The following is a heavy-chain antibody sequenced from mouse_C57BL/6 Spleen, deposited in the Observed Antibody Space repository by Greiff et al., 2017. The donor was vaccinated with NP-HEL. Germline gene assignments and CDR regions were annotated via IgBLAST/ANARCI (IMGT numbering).Heavy chain of an antibody. Sequence: EVMLVESGGGLVKPGGSLILSCAASGFTFSVYGMYWVRQAPEKGLEWVAYIRSGSSSIYYADTVYGRFTICRDNARYTLFLHMTSLRSGVTAMYYCAMYGYDGWFAYWGQGTLVTVSA. V-gene: IGHV5-17*01. CDR1: GFTFSVYG. J-gene: IGHJ3*01. CDR2: IRSGSSSI. D-gene: IGHD2-2*01. CDR3: AMYGYDGWFAY.